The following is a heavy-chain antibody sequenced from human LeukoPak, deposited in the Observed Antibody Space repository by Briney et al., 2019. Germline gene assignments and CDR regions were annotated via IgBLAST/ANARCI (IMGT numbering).Heavy chain of an antibody. Sequence: ASVKVSCKASGYTFTDYYMHWVRQAPGQGLEWMGWINPNSGGTNYAQKFQGRVTMTRDTSISTAYMELSRLRSDDTAMYYCAREGISMVRGGMHYNWFDPWGQGTLVTVS. CDR3: AREGISMVRGGMHYNWFDP. D-gene: IGHD3-10*01. V-gene: IGHV1-2*02. CDR2: INPNSGGT. J-gene: IGHJ5*02. CDR1: GYTFTDYY.